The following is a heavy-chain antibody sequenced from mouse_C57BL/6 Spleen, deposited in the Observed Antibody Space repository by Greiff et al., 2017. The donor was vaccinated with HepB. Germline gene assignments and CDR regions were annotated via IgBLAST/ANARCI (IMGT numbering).Heavy chain of an antibody. J-gene: IGHJ1*03. CDR3: ARQGDYYGGSFWYFDV. Sequence: DVKLVESGGDLVKPGGSLKLSCAASGFTFSSYGMSWVRQTPDKRLEWVATISSGGSYTYYPDSVKGGFTISRDNAKNTVYLQMGSLKFEVTAMCSCARQGDYYGGSFWYFDVWGTGTTVTVSS. CDR2: ISSGGSYT. V-gene: IGHV5-6*02. CDR1: GFTFSSYG. D-gene: IGHD1-1*01.